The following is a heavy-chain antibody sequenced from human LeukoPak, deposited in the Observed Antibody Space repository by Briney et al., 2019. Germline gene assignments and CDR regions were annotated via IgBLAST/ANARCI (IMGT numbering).Heavy chain of an antibody. CDR2: IYYSGGT. D-gene: IGHD4-17*01. CDR3: ARQVYGDPNFDY. CDR1: GGSISSSSYY. J-gene: IGHJ4*02. Sequence: PSETLSLTCTVSGGSISSSSYYWGWIRQPPGKGLEWIGSIYYSGGTYYNPSLKSRVTISVDTSKNQFSLKLSSVTAAETAVYYCARQVYGDPNFDYWGQGTLVTVSS. V-gene: IGHV4-39*01.